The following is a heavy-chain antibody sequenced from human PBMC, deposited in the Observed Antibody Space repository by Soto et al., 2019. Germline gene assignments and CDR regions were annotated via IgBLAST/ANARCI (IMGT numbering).Heavy chain of an antibody. J-gene: IGHJ5*02. Sequence: SETLSLTCTVSGGSISSGGYYWSWIRQHPGKGLEWVGGIFYTGTTYYSPSLKDRVTISVDTSKNPFSLNLTSVTAADTAVYFCARLVVVAPVANAWGQGTLVTVSS. D-gene: IGHD2-2*01. CDR1: GGSISSGGYY. V-gene: IGHV4-39*02. CDR3: ARLVVVAPVANA. CDR2: IFYTGTT.